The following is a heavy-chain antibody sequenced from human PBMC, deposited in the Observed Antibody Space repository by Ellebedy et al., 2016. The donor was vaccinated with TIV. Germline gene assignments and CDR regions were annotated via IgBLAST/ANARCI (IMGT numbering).Heavy chain of an antibody. Sequence: AASVKVSCKTSGYSFTGYYIHWVRQAPGQGPEWVGWINPDNGVTVYEQKLQVRVTITGDTSISTVYMELSSLRSDDTAIYYCVRDLTNPVTGDYWGQGTLVFVSS. CDR2: INPDNGVT. CDR1: GYSFTGYY. V-gene: IGHV1-2*02. J-gene: IGHJ4*02. CDR3: VRDLTNPVTGDY. D-gene: IGHD4-11*01.